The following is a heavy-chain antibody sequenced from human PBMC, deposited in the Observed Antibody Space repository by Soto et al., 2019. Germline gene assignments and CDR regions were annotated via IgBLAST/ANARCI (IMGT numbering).Heavy chain of an antibody. V-gene: IGHV3-11*01. CDR3: ANEPGFIFGVVTGFDY. J-gene: IGHJ4*02. CDR1: GFPFSDYY. Sequence: GGSLSLSCAASGFPFSDYYMSWIRQAPGKGLEWVSYISSSGSTIYYADSVKGRFTISRDNSKNTLYLQMNSLRAEDTAVYYCANEPGFIFGVVTGFDYWGQGTLVTVSS. D-gene: IGHD3-3*01. CDR2: ISSSGSTI.